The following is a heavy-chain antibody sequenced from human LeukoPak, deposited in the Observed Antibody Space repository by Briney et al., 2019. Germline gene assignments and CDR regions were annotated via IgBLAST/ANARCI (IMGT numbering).Heavy chain of an antibody. D-gene: IGHD6-19*01. CDR2: ISSSSSYI. CDR1: GFTFSSYS. Sequence: PGGSLRLSCAASGFTFSSYSMNWVRQAPGKGLEWVSSISSSSSYIYYADSVKGRFTISRDNAKNSLYLQMNSLRAEDTAVCYCARVGYSSGWYSSLYYYYYMDVWGKGTTVTVSS. J-gene: IGHJ6*03. V-gene: IGHV3-21*01. CDR3: ARVGYSSGWYSSLYYYYYMDV.